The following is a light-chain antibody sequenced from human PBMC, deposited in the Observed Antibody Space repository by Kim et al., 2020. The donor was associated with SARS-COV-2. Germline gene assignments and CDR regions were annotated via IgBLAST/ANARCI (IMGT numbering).Light chain of an antibody. J-gene: IGKJ2*01. CDR2: TAS. Sequence: SESVGDRVTITCRASQSISTNVNWYQHKPGKAPKFLISTASSLQSAVPSRFSGSGSGTDFTLTISSLQPEDFATYHCQQSHSTPRTFGQGTKLEI. CDR1: QSISTN. CDR3: QQSHSTPRT. V-gene: IGKV1-39*01.